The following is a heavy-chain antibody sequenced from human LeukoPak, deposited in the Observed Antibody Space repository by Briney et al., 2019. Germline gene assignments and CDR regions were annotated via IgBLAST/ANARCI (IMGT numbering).Heavy chain of an antibody. V-gene: IGHV4-59*01. CDR1: VGSISSDY. CDR2: IYYSGST. Sequence: SETLSLTCTVSVGSISSDYRSWIRQPPGKGLEWSGYIYYSGSTNYNPSLKSRVTISVDTSKNQFSLKLSSVTAADTAVYYCARDGNHYGMDVWGQGTTVTVSS. D-gene: IGHD1-14*01. J-gene: IGHJ6*02. CDR3: ARDGNHYGMDV.